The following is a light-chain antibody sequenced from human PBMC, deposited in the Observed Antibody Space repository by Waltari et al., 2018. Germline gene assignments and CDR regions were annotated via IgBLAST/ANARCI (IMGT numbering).Light chain of an antibody. Sequence: QSVLTQPPSVSGAPGQRVTISCTGSSSNIGSYFHVPWYQHLPGTAPKVLIYANNNRPSGDPDRFSGSKSGASASLAITGLQAEDEADYYCQSFDSSLDGYVFGTGTKVTVL. CDR1: SSNIGSYFH. V-gene: IGLV1-40*01. CDR3: QSFDSSLDGYV. J-gene: IGLJ1*01. CDR2: ANN.